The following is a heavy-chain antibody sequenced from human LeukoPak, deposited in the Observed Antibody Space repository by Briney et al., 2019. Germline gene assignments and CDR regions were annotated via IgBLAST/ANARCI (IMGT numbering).Heavy chain of an antibody. J-gene: IGHJ4*02. Sequence: GGSLRLSCAASEFAFGSYAMTWVRQAPGKGPEWVAAISDSADNTYYTESMRGRFTISRDNSKNTLCLQMNSLRAEDTAVYYCASHRGYCSGGTCYSAFFDYWGQGTLVTVSS. CDR3: ASHRGYCSGGTCYSAFFDY. CDR2: ISDSADNT. V-gene: IGHV3-23*01. CDR1: EFAFGSYA. D-gene: IGHD2-15*01.